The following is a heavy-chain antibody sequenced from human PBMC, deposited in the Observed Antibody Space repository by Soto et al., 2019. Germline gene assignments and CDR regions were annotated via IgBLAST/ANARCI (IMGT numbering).Heavy chain of an antibody. D-gene: IGHD6-19*01. CDR2: INSDGSST. CDR3: ARDRSIAVAGIHYFDY. V-gene: IGHV3-74*01. J-gene: IGHJ4*02. CDR1: GFTFSSYW. Sequence: HPGGSLRLSCAASGFTFSSYWMHWVRQAPGKGLVWVSRINSDGSSTSYADSVKGRFTISRDNAKNTLYLQMNSLRAEDTAVYYCARDRSIAVAGIHYFDYWGQGTLVTVSS.